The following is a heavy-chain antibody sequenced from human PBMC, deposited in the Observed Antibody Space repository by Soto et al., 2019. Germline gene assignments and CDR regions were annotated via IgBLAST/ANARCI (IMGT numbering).Heavy chain of an antibody. J-gene: IGHJ4*02. CDR1: GFSLTTSGMT. Sequence: SGPTLVNPTQTLTLTCTVSGFSLTTSGMTLGWIRQPPGKAPEWLALAYQYSPSLQSRLTFTKDTSKNQVVLTMTNVDPGDTATYYCTQRHDSSMGPIYWGQGIQVTVSS. V-gene: IGHV2-5*01. CDR3: TQRHDSSMGPIY. CDR2: AY. D-gene: IGHD2-2*01.